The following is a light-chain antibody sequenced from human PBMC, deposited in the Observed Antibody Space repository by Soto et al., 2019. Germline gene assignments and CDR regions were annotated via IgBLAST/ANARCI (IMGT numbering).Light chain of an antibody. J-gene: IGLJ2*01. CDR1: SGDIGDYKY. Sequence: QSALTQPASVSGSPGQSITISCTGSSGDIGDYKYVSWYKQHPGKAPKLMIYDVSNRPSGVSNRFSASKSGNTASLTISGLQAEDEADYYCSSYTSSSTLDVVFGGGTKLTVL. CDR2: DVS. V-gene: IGLV2-14*01. CDR3: SSYTSSSTLDVV.